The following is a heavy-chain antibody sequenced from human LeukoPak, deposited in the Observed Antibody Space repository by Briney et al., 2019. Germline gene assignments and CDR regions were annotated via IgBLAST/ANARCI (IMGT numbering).Heavy chain of an antibody. Sequence: ASVKVSCKASGYTFTSYGISWVRQAPGQGLEWMGWISLHNGNTNSAQKVQDRLTMTTDTSTSTAYMELRSLTSDDTAVYYCAGGSGWVFDSWGQGTLVTVSS. CDR2: ISLHNGNT. D-gene: IGHD6-19*01. CDR1: GYTFTSYG. V-gene: IGHV1-18*01. J-gene: IGHJ4*02. CDR3: AGGSGWVFDS.